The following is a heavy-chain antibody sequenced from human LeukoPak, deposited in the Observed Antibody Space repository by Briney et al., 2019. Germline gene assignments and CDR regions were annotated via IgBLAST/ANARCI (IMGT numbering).Heavy chain of an antibody. D-gene: IGHD3-10*01. CDR1: GYSFPIYW. CDR2: IYPGDSDT. Sequence: GESLKISGKGSGYSFPIYWVGWVRQMPGKGLEWMAIIYPGDSDTRYSPSFQGQVTISADKSISTAYLQWSSLKASDTAMYYCARRRDYYGLGSFDIWGQGTMVAVSS. CDR3: ARRRDYYGLGSFDI. J-gene: IGHJ3*02. V-gene: IGHV5-51*01.